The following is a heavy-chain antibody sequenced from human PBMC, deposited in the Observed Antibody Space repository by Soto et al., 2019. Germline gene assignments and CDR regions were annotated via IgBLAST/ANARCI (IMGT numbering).Heavy chain of an antibody. CDR2: IYHSGST. CDR1: GGSISSSNW. D-gene: IGHD3-10*01. J-gene: IGHJ6*02. V-gene: IGHV4-4*02. CDR3: ARERTYYYGSGGADV. Sequence: QVQLQESGPGLVKPSGTLSLTCAVSGGSISSSNWWGWVRQPPGKGLEWIGEIYHSGSTNYNPYLKRRVTISVDKSKNQFYLKLSSVTAADTAVYYCARERTYYYGSGGADVWGQGSTVAVSS.